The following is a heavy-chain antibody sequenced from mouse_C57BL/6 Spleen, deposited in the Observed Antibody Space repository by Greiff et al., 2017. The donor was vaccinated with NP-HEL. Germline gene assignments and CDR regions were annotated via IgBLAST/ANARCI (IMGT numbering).Heavy chain of an antibody. Sequence: QVQLQQPGAELVKPGASVKMSCKASGYTFTSYWITWVKQRPGQGLEWIGDIYPGSGSTNYNEKFKSKATLTVDTSSSTAYMQLSSLTSEDSAVYYCAREEFIKGLYWYFDVWGTGTTVTVSS. CDR1: GYTFTSYW. V-gene: IGHV1-55*01. CDR3: AREEFIKGLYWYFDV. CDR2: IYPGSGST. J-gene: IGHJ1*03. D-gene: IGHD1-1*01.